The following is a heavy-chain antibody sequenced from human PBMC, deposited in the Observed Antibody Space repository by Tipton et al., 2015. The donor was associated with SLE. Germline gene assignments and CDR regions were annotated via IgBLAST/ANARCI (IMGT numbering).Heavy chain of an antibody. CDR2: IYYSGST. D-gene: IGHD6-19*01. V-gene: IGHV4-59*01. CDR3: ARGTAVAGGYYYYYGMDV. CDR1: GGSISSYY. Sequence: TLSLTCTVSGGSISSYYWSWIRQPPGKGLEWIGYIYYSGSTNYNPSLKSRVTISVDTSKNQFSLKLSSVTAADTAVYYCARGTAVAGGYYYYYGMDVWGQGTTVTVSS. J-gene: IGHJ6*02.